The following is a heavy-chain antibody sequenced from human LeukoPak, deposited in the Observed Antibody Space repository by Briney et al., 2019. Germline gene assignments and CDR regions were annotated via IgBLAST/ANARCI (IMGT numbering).Heavy chain of an antibody. Sequence: SETLSLTCTVSGGSISSYYWSWIRQPAGKGLEWIGRIYTSGNTNYNPSLKSRVTISVDTSKNQFSLKLSSVTAADAAVYYCARTPGIAVAGTFDYWGQGTLVTVSS. V-gene: IGHV4-4*07. CDR2: IYTSGNT. J-gene: IGHJ4*02. D-gene: IGHD6-19*01. CDR3: ARTPGIAVAGTFDY. CDR1: GGSISSYY.